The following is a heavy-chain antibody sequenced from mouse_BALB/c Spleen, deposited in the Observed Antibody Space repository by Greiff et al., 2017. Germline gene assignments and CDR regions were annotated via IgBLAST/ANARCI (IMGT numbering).Heavy chain of an antibody. J-gene: IGHJ2*01. Sequence: EVMLVESGGGLVQPGGSRKLSCAASGSTFSDYGMAWVRQAPGKGPEWVAFISNLANSIHYADTVTGRFTISRENAKNTLYLEMSSLRSEDTAMYYCARGLLRYGYFDYWGQGTTLTVSS. D-gene: IGHD1-1*01. CDR3: ARGLLRYGYFDY. CDR1: GSTFSDYG. V-gene: IGHV5-15*02. CDR2: ISNLANSI.